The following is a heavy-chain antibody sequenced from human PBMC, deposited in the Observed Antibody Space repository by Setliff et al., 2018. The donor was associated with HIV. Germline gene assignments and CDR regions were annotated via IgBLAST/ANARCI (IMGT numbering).Heavy chain of an antibody. V-gene: IGHV3-53*01. CDR2: IYGDGRT. J-gene: IGHJ5*02. CDR3: AKGVKFLEP. D-gene: IGHD2-21*01. Sequence: GGSLRLSCEVSGFTVSYNYMTWVRQAPGKGLEWVSTIYGDGRTFYADSFQGRFTISRDNSNNILFLQMKSLLAEDTAIYYCAKGVKFLEPWGPGTLVTVSS. CDR1: GFTVSYNY.